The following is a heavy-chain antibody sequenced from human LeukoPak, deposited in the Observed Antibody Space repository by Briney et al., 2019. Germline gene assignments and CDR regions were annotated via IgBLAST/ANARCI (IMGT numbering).Heavy chain of an antibody. Sequence: GRSLRLSCAASGFTFSSYAMHWVRQAPGKGLEWVAVISYDGSNKYYADSVKGRFTISRDNSKNTLYLQMNSLRAEDTAVYYCARDYYMGIVDQWGQGTRVTVSS. V-gene: IGHV3-30*04. CDR3: ARDYYMGIVDQ. CDR1: GFTFSSYA. CDR2: ISYDGSNK. D-gene: IGHD3-22*01. J-gene: IGHJ5*02.